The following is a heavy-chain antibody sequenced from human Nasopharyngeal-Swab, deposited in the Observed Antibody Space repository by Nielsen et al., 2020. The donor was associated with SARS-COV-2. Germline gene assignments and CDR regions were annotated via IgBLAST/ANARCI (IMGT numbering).Heavy chain of an antibody. D-gene: IGHD5-24*01. CDR1: GFTISRYW. Sequence: GRSLRLSCAASGFTISRYWMLWVRHAPGKGLVWVSRLHSDGSGTTYADSVRGRFTISRDNAKNTLYLQMNSLRAEDTAVYYCARGGDGYSMDYWGQGTLVTVSS. V-gene: IGHV3-74*01. CDR2: LHSDGSGT. J-gene: IGHJ4*02. CDR3: ARGGDGYSMDY.